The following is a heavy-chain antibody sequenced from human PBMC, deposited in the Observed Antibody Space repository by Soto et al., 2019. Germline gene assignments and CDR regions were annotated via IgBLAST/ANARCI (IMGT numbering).Heavy chain of an antibody. CDR1: GDSISSSYY. J-gene: IGHJ5*02. Sequence: SETLSLTCTVSGDSISSSYYWGWVRQPPGKGLECIGAVYYTGFTYYNPSLKSRLTISLDTSKNQFSLRLSSVTAADTAIYYCARLPVVVIALGYFDPWGPGTLVTVSS. CDR3: ARLPVVVIALGYFDP. V-gene: IGHV4-39*01. D-gene: IGHD2-21*01. CDR2: VYYTGFT.